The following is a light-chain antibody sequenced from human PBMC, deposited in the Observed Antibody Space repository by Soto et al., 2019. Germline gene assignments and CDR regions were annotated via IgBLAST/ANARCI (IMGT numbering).Light chain of an antibody. CDR2: GAS. Sequence: EIVLTPSPGTLSLSPGERANLSCRASQSVSSSYLAWYQQKPGQAPRLLIYGASSRATGIPDRFSGSGSGTDFTLTISRLEPEDFAVYYCQQYGGSPQTFGQGTKVDIK. CDR1: QSVSSSY. CDR3: QQYGGSPQT. V-gene: IGKV3-20*01. J-gene: IGKJ1*01.